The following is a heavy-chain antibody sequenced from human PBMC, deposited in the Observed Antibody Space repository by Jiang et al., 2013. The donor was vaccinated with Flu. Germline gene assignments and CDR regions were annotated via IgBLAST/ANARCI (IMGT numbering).Heavy chain of an antibody. CDR1: GFTFSDYS. V-gene: IGHV3-48*01. Sequence: VQLLESGGGLVQPGGSLRLSCAASGFTFSDYSMNWVRQAPGKGLEWVSYISSSSSTIYYADSVKGRFTISRDNAKNSLYLQMHSLRAEDTAVYYCARHPGSGYSYWGQGTLVTVSS. D-gene: IGHD3-22*01. CDR2: ISSSSSTI. J-gene: IGHJ4*02. CDR3: ARHPGSGYSY.